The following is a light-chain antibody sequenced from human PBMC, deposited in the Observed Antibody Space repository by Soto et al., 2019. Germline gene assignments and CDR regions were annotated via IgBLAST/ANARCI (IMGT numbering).Light chain of an antibody. J-gene: IGKJ2*01. Sequence: ILVEQRAGTLCLYRWARDNLYYRASQSVSSKLAWYQQKPGQAPRLLIYGASTRATGIPARFSGSLSGTEFTPTISSRQSVDFAPYYCQQYNNWPPYTVGQGTKVDIK. V-gene: IGKV3-15*01. CDR1: QSVSSK. CDR2: GAS. CDR3: QQYNNWPPYT.